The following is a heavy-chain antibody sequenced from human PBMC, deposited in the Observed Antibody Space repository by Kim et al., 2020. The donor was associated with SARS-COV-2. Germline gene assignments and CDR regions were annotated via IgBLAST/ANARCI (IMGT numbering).Heavy chain of an antibody. CDR3: ARDTRREKWANYDSSGYYLDY. V-gene: IGHV3-21*01. D-gene: IGHD3-22*01. Sequence: GGSLRLSCAASGFTFSSYSMNWVRQAPGKGLEWVSSISSSSSYIYYADSVKGRFTISRDNAKNSLYLQMNSLRAEDTAVYYCARDTRREKWANYDSSGYYLDYWGQGTLVTVSS. CDR1: GFTFSSYS. CDR2: ISSSSSYI. J-gene: IGHJ4*02.